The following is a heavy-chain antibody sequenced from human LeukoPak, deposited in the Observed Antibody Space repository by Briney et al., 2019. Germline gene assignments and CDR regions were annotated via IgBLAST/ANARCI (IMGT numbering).Heavy chain of an antibody. D-gene: IGHD6-13*01. CDR3: ARSGYSSSWYLAPTPYYFDY. CDR2: IYYSRST. V-gene: IGHV4-30-4*01. Sequence: PSQTLSLTCTVSGGSISSGDYYWSWIRQPPGKGLEWIGYIYYSRSTYYNPSLKSRVTISVDTSKNQFSLKLSSVTAADTAVYYCARSGYSSSWYLAPTPYYFDYWGQGTLVTVSS. J-gene: IGHJ4*02. CDR1: GGSISSGDYY.